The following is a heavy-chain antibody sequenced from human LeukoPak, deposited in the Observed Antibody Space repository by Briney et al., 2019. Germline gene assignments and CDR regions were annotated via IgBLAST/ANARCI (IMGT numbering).Heavy chain of an antibody. D-gene: IGHD6-19*01. CDR1: GGSISSLY. V-gene: IGHV4-59*01. Sequence: SETLSLTCSVSGGSISSLYWSWIRQPPGKGLEWIGYIYYTGSTNYNPSLKSRVTISVDTSKNQFSLRLSSVTAADTAVYYCARGGWSNDFWGQGTLVTVSS. CDR3: ARGGWSNDF. J-gene: IGHJ4*02. CDR2: IYYTGST.